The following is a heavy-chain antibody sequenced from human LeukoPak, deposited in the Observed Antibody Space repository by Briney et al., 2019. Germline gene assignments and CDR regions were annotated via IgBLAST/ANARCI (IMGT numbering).Heavy chain of an antibody. CDR3: ARGSSAARRYFDY. Sequence: SETLSLTCAVYGGSFSGYYWSWIRQPPGKGLEWIGEINHSGGTNYNPSLKSRVTISVDTSKNQFSLKLSSVTAADTAVYYCARGSSAARRYFDYWGQGTLVTVSS. J-gene: IGHJ4*02. D-gene: IGHD6-6*01. CDR1: GGSFSGYY. CDR2: INHSGGT. V-gene: IGHV4-34*01.